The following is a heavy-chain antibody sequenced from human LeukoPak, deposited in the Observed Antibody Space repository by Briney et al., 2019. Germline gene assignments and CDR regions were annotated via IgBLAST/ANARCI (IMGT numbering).Heavy chain of an antibody. J-gene: IGHJ5*02. D-gene: IGHD4-11*01. CDR1: GGPFSSYT. CDR3: ARALWHMTTVTYNWFDP. Sequence: SVKVSCKASGGPFSSYTISWVRQAPGQGLEWMGRIIPILGIANYAQKFQGRVTITADKSTSTAYMELSSLRSEDTAVYYCARALWHMTTVTYNWFDPWGQGTLVTVSS. V-gene: IGHV1-69*02. CDR2: IIPILGIA.